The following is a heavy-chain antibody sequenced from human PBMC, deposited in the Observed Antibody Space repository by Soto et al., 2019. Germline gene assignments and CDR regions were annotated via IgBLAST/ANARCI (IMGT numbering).Heavy chain of an antibody. J-gene: IGHJ4*02. CDR2: VIPNSGDT. CDR3: ARNKVNGTIYYFDP. CDR1: GYSFTDYF. V-gene: IGHV1-2*02. D-gene: IGHD2-8*01. Sequence: ASVKVSCKASGYSFTDYFIQWVRQAPGQGLEWMGWVIPNSGDTKYAQRFQGRVTMTRDTSINTAYMELSELTSDDTAVYYCARNKVNGTIYYFDPWGQGSLVTVSS.